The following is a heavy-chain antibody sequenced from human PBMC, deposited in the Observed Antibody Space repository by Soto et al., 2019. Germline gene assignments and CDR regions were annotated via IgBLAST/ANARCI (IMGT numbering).Heavy chain of an antibody. J-gene: IGHJ6*02. Sequence: GASVKVSCKASGYTFTSYGISWVRQAPGQGLEWMGWISAYNGNTNYAQKLQGRVTMTTDTSTSTAYMELRSLRSDDTAVYYCAMSESGSYYYRMDVWGPGTSVTVSS. V-gene: IGHV1-18*01. CDR3: AMSESGSYYYRMDV. CDR1: GYTFTSYG. CDR2: ISAYNGNT. D-gene: IGHD1-26*01.